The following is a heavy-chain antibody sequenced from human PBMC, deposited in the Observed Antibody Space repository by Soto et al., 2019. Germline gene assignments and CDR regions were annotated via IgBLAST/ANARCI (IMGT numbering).Heavy chain of an antibody. CDR3: AKGNDFWSGDYYGMDV. V-gene: IGHV3-23*01. CDR2: ISGSGGST. CDR1: GFTFSIYA. J-gene: IGHJ6*02. Sequence: PGGSLRLSCAASGFTFSIYAMSWVRHAPGKGLEWVSAISGSGGSTYYADSVKGRFTISRDNSKNTLYLQMNSLRAEDTAVYYCAKGNDFWSGDYYGMDVWGQGTTVTVSS. D-gene: IGHD3-3*01.